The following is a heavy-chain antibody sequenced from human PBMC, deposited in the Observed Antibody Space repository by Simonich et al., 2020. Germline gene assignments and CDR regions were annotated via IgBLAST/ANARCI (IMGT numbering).Heavy chain of an antibody. CDR1: GGSFSGYY. J-gene: IGHJ1*01. D-gene: IGHD6-13*01. Sequence: QVQLQQWGAGLLKPSETLSLTCAVYGGSFSGYYWSWIRQPPGKGLEWIGEINHSDSTNYNPYLKRRVTISVDTSKNQFSLKLSSVTAADTAVYYCARGLRVAAAGTAFQHWGQGTLVTVSS. CDR3: ARGLRVAAAGTAFQH. V-gene: IGHV4-34*01. CDR2: INHSDST.